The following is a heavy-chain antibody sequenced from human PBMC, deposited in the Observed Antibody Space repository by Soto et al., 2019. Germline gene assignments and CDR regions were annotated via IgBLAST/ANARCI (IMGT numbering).Heavy chain of an antibody. V-gene: IGHV3-23*01. Sequence: GGSLRLSCAASGFTFSSYSMSWVRQAPGKGLEWVSAISGSGGSTYYANSVKGRFTISRDNSKNTLYLQMNSLRAEDTAVYYCAKDYLIAATHDPDAFDIWGQGTMVTVSS. D-gene: IGHD6-13*01. CDR1: GFTFSSYS. CDR2: ISGSGGST. J-gene: IGHJ3*02. CDR3: AKDYLIAATHDPDAFDI.